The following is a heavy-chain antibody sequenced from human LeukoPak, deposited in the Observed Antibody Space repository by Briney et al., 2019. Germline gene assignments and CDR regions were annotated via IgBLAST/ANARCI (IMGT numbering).Heavy chain of an antibody. CDR3: ARGSTVTSIWSYYFDY. CDR1: GGSFSGYY. J-gene: IGHJ4*02. Sequence: SETLSLTCAVYGGSFSGYYWSWIRQPPGKGLEWIGEINHSGSTEYNPSLKSRVTISVDTSKNQFSLNLTSVTAADTAVYYCARGSTVTSIWSYYFDYWSQGTLVTVSS. D-gene: IGHD4-17*01. CDR2: INHSGST. V-gene: IGHV4-34*01.